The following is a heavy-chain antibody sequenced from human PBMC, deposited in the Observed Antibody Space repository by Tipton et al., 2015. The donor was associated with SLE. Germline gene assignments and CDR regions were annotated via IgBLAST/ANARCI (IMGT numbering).Heavy chain of an antibody. CDR1: GGSISSGDYY. J-gene: IGHJ6*03. CDR3: ARIIRGVYYYYMDV. Sequence: TLSLTRTVSGGSISSGDYYWSWIRQPAGKGLEWIGHLYTTGSTDYNPSLKSRVAISVDTSRNQFSLKLSSVTAADTAVYYCARIIRGVYYYYMDVWGKGTTVTVSS. CDR2: LYTTGST. V-gene: IGHV4-61*09. D-gene: IGHD3-10*01.